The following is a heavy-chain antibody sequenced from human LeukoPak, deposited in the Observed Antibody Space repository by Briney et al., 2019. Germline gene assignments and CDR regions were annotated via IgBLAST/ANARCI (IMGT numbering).Heavy chain of an antibody. CDR3: ANPNPVSASDY. D-gene: IGHD3-16*02. J-gene: IGHJ4*02. CDR2: ISSSGGSP. V-gene: IGHV3-23*01. CDR1: GFTFSSYA. Sequence: GGSLRLSCAASGFTFSSYAMSWVRQAPGKGLEWVSSISSSGGSPYYADSVKGRFTISRDNSKNTLYLQMNSLRAEDTAVYYCANPNPVSASDYWGQGTLVTVSS.